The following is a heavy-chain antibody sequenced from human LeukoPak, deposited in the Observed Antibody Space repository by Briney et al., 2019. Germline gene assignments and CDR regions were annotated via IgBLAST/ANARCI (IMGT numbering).Heavy chain of an antibody. CDR2: VKSETDGGTT. D-gene: IGHD6-19*01. CDR3: TTERRESSGWYNWCFDY. CDR1: GFTFRSAY. J-gene: IGHJ4*02. V-gene: IGHV3-15*01. Sequence: GGSLRLSCEVSGFTFRSAYMSSVRQAPGRGMELVGRVKSETDGGTTDYGAPVKGRFTISRDDSTDTLYLQMNNLKNEDTAVYYCTTERRESSGWYNWCFDYWGQGTLVTVSS.